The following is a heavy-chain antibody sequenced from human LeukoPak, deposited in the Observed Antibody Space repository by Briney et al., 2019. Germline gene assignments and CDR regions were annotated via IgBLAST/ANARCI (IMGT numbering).Heavy chain of an antibody. V-gene: IGHV4-59*01. J-gene: IGHJ4*02. Sequence: SQSLSLTCTVSGGSISSYYWSWIRQPPGEGLGWSGDIYYSGSTNYNPSLKSRVTISVDTSKNQCSLKLSSVTAADTAVYYCARDRGMVRGVIYYSDYWGQGTLVTVSS. D-gene: IGHD3-10*01. CDR2: IYYSGST. CDR1: GGSISSYY. CDR3: ARDRGMVRGVIYYSDY.